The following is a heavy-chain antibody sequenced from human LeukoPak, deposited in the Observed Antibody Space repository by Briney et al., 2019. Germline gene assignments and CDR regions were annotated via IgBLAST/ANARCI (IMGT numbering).Heavy chain of an antibody. Sequence: SETLSLTCAVSGGSIRSGGSSWSWIRPPPGRGLEWIGYIYHSGRTYYNPSLKSLVTISVDCSKNQCSLKLGSVAAADTAVYYCGRLKMGAYFDLWGRGTLVTVSS. J-gene: IGHJ2*01. CDR2: IYHSGRT. D-gene: IGHD3-16*01. CDR1: GGSIRSGGSS. V-gene: IGHV4-30-2*01. CDR3: GRLKMGAYFDL.